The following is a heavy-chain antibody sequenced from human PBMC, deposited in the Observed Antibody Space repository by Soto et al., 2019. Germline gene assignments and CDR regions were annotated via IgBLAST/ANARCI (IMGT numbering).Heavy chain of an antibody. D-gene: IGHD1-1*01. CDR2: ISYDGSNK. CDR1: GFTFSRYA. CDR3: ARAPVRGYYYFDY. Sequence: GGSLRLSCAASGFTFSRYAMHWVRQAPGKGLEWVAVISYDGSNKYYADSVKGRFTISRDNSKNTLFLQMNSLRTEDTALFYCARAPVRGYYYFDYWGQGTLVTVSS. J-gene: IGHJ4*02. V-gene: IGHV3-30-3*01.